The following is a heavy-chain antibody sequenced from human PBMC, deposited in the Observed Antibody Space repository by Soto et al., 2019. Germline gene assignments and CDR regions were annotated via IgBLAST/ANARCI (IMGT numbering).Heavy chain of an antibody. CDR3: GRGVAWDVSDF. CDR2: IRTNVFGATT. V-gene: IGHV3-49*03. Sequence: EVQLVESGGGLEQPGRSLRLACTASGFTFGDYGVSWIRQAPGKGLEWVGFIRTNVFGATTKYAASVKDRFIISRDDSKGIAYLQMNSLRTEDTAVYYCGRGVAWDVSDFWGQGTLVTVSS. CDR1: GFTFGDYG. J-gene: IGHJ4*02. D-gene: IGHD1-26*01.